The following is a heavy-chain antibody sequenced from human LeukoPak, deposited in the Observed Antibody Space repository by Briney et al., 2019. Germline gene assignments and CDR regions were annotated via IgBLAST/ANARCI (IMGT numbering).Heavy chain of an antibody. CDR2: IKQDGSEK. CDR1: GFTFSSYW. CDR3: ARVRDGYNFLPPDY. D-gene: IGHD5-24*01. V-gene: IGHV3-7*01. J-gene: IGHJ4*02. Sequence: PGGSLRLSCAASGFTFSSYWMSWVRQAPGKGLEWVANIKQDGSEKYYVDSVKGRFTISRDNAKNSLYLQMNSLRAEDTAVYYCARVRDGYNFLPPDYWGQGTLVTVSS.